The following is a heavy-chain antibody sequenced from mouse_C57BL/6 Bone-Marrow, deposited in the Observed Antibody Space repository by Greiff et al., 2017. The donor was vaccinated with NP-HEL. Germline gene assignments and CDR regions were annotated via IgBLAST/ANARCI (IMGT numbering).Heavy chain of an antibody. D-gene: IGHD3-1*01. CDR1: GYTFTDYY. J-gene: IGHJ3*01. V-gene: IGHV1-19*01. Sequence: VQLQQSGPVLVKPGASVKMSCKASGYTFTDYYMNWVKQSHGKSLEWIGVINPYNGGTSSNQQFKGKATLTVDKSSSTAYMELNSLTSEYSAVYYCASNRGFAEADWGQGTLVTVSA. CDR3: ASNRGFAEAD. CDR2: INPYNGGT.